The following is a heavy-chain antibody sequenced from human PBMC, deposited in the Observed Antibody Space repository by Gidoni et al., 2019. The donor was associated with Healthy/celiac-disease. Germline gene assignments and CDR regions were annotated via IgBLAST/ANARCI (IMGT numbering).Heavy chain of an antibody. CDR3: ARVETYYYDSSGYYFGSDFDY. CDR1: GYTFTGYY. D-gene: IGHD3-22*01. J-gene: IGHJ4*02. V-gene: IGHV1-2*02. Sequence: QVQLVQSGAEVKKPGASVKVSCKASGYTFTGYYMHWVRQAPGQGLEWMGWINPNSGGTNYAQKFQGRVTMTRDTSISTAYMELSRLRSDDTTVYYCARVETYYYDSSGYYFGSDFDYWGQGTLVTVSS. CDR2: INPNSGGT.